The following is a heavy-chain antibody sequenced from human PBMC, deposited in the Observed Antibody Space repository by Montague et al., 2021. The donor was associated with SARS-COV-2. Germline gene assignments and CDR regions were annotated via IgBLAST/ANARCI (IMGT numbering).Heavy chain of an antibody. CDR1: GGSISSASFY. D-gene: IGHD1-7*01. V-gene: IGHV4-61*02. CDR3: ARVPNWNYVPDY. Sequence: TLSLTCTVSGGSISSASFYWTWIRQSAGKGLEWIGRIQASGITNYNPSLKSRVAMSVDTSKNQFSLSLNSVTAADTATYFCARVPNWNYVPDYWGQGILVTVSS. J-gene: IGHJ4*02. CDR2: IQASGIT.